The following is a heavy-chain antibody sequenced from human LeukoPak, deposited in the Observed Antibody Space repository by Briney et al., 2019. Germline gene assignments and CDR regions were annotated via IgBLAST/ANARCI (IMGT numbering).Heavy chain of an antibody. CDR3: ASLMYYYGSGSWLANAFDI. J-gene: IGHJ3*02. CDR2: ISGSGGST. Sequence: GGSLRPSCAASGFTFSSYAMSWVRQAPGKGLEWVSAISGSGGSTYYADSVKGRFTISRDNSKNTLYLQMNSLRAEDTAVYYCASLMYYYGSGSWLANAFDIWGQGTMVTVSS. CDR1: GFTFSSYA. V-gene: IGHV3-23*01. D-gene: IGHD3-10*01.